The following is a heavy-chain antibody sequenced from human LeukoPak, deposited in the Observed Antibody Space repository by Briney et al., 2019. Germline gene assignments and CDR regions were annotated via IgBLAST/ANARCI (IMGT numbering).Heavy chain of an antibody. CDR1: GLIFSSYS. CDR3: ARGLSYADY. J-gene: IGHJ4*02. CDR2: ISSAGSYI. Sequence: GGSLRLSCAASGLIFSSYSMNWVRQAPGKGLEWVSSISSAGSYIYYADSVKGRFTISRDNAKNSLYLQMNGLRAEDTAVYYCARGLSYADYWGQGALVTVSS. V-gene: IGHV3-21*01. D-gene: IGHD5-18*01.